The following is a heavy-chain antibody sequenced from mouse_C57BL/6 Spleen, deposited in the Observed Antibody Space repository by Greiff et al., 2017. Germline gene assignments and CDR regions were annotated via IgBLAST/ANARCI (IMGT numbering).Heavy chain of an antibody. V-gene: IGHV6-6*01. D-gene: IGHD4-1*01. CDR1: GFTFSDAW. J-gene: IGHJ1*03. CDR3: TVNWYWYFDV. Sequence: EVQVVESGGGLVQPGGSMKLSCAASGFTFSDAWMDWVRQSPEKGLEWVAEIRNKANNHATYYAESVKGRFTISRDDSKSSVYLQVNSLRAEDTGIYYCTVNWYWYFDVWGTGTTVTVSS. CDR2: IRNKANNHAT.